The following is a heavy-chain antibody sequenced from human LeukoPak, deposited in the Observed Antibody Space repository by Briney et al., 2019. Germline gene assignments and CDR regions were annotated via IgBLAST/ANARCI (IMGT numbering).Heavy chain of an antibody. Sequence: GGSLRLSCAASGFTFSSYAMHWVRPAPGKGLEWGADISYDGSNKYYADSVKGRFTISRDNSKNTLYLQMNSLRAEDTAVYYCARGPDYYGSGSYPRPLRYWGQGTLVTVSS. D-gene: IGHD3-10*01. CDR3: ARGPDYYGSGSYPRPLRY. J-gene: IGHJ4*02. V-gene: IGHV3-30*04. CDR2: ISYDGSNK. CDR1: GFTFSSYA.